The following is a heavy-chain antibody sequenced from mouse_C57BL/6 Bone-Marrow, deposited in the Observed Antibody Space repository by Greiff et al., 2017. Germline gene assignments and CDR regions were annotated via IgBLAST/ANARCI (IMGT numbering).Heavy chain of an antibody. Sequence: VQLQQPGAELVRPGTSVKLSCKASGYTFTSYWMHWVKQRPGQGLEWLGVIDPSDSYTNYNQKFKGKGTLTVDTSSSTAYMQLSSLTSEDSAVYYCARAHYYGSHYYYAMDYWGQGTSVTVSS. J-gene: IGHJ4*01. CDR1: GYTFTSYW. CDR3: ARAHYYGSHYYYAMDY. CDR2: IDPSDSYT. V-gene: IGHV1-59*01. D-gene: IGHD1-1*01.